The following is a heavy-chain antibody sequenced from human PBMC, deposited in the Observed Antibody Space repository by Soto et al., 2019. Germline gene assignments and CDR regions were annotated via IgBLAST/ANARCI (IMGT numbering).Heavy chain of an antibody. CDR3: AKDRTAGYSSTQPCDY. D-gene: IGHD6-13*01. J-gene: IGHJ4*02. CDR2: ISYDGSNK. V-gene: IGHV3-30*18. CDR1: GFTFSNYA. Sequence: GGSLRLSCAASGFTFSNYAMHWVRQAPGKGLEWVAVISYDGSNKYYADSVKGRFTISRDNSKNTLYLQMNSLRAEDTAVYYCAKDRTAGYSSTQPCDYWGQGTLVTVSS.